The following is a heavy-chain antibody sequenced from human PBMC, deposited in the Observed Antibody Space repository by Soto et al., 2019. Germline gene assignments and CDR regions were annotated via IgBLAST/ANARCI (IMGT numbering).Heavy chain of an antibody. CDR2: INHSGST. CDR1: GGSFSGYY. Sequence: SETLSLTCAVYGGSFSGYYWSWIRQPPGKGLEWIGEINHSGSTNHNPSLKSRVTISVDTSKNQFSLKLSSVTAADTAVYYCAARNQIYCLGYWGQGTLVTVSS. V-gene: IGHV4-34*01. D-gene: IGHD3-9*01. CDR3: AARNQIYCLGY. J-gene: IGHJ4*02.